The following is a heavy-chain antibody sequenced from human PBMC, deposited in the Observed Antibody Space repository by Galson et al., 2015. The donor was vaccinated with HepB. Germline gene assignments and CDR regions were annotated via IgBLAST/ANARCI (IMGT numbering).Heavy chain of an antibody. V-gene: IGHV3-7*01. D-gene: IGHD1-26*01. CDR2: IKQDGSEK. J-gene: IGHJ4*02. Sequence: SLRLSCAASGFTFSSYWMSWVRQAPGKGLEWVANIKQDGSEKYYVDSVKGRFTISRDNAKNSLYLQMNSLRAEDTAVYYCARDLTGGGATTFDYWGQGTLVTVSS. CDR1: GFTFSSYW. CDR3: ARDLTGGGATTFDY.